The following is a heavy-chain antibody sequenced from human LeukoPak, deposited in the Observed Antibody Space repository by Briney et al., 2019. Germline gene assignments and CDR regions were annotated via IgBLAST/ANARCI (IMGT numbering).Heavy chain of an antibody. V-gene: IGHV3-48*02. CDR2: ISSSSNII. J-gene: IGHJ4*02. D-gene: IGHD2-21*01. CDR3: VRDRAYSFDY. CDR1: GFTFSGYA. Sequence: GGSLRLSCAASGFTFSGYAMNWVRQAPGKGLEWVSHVYISSSSNIISYADSVKGRFTISRDNAQNSLYLQMNGLRDEDTAVYYCVRDRAYSFDYWGQGILVTVSS.